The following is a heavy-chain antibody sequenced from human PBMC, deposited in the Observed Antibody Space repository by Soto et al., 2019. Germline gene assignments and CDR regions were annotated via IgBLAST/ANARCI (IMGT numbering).Heavy chain of an antibody. Sequence: PGGSLRLYCAAPGLTVRNFEMNWVRHVPGKGLEWISYISSSGSKRYYADSVKGRFIVSRDNTNDSLFLEMNSLRDEDTAVYYCARDSIAAPNWFDPWGQGTLVTVSS. V-gene: IGHV3-48*03. J-gene: IGHJ5*02. CDR1: GLTVRNFE. CDR2: ISSSGSKR. D-gene: IGHD6-6*01. CDR3: ARDSIAAPNWFDP.